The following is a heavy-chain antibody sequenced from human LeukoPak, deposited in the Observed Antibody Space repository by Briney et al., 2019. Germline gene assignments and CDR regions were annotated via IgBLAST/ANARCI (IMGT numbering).Heavy chain of an antibody. CDR3: AKPPRLGYCSSTSCYLDY. CDR1: GFTFNIYG. CDR2: ISYDGNDK. D-gene: IGHD2-2*01. Sequence: GGSLRLSCAASGFTFNIYGLHWVRQAPGKGLEWVAVISYDGNDKHYADSVKGRFTISRDNSKNTLYLQMNSLRAEDTAVYYCAKPPRLGYCSSTSCYLDYWGQGTLVTVSS. V-gene: IGHV3-30*18. J-gene: IGHJ4*02.